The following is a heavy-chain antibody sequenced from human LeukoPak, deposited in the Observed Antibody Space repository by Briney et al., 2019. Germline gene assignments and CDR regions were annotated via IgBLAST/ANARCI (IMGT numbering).Heavy chain of an antibody. CDR3: ARLGPVNKDHYIDV. Sequence: GGSLRLSCAASGFTFSSYEMNWVRQAPGKGLEWVSYISSSGSTIYYADSVKGRFTISRDNADNSLYLQMNSLGAEDTAVYFCARLGPVNKDHYIDVGGKGTTVTISS. V-gene: IGHV3-48*03. D-gene: IGHD4-17*01. J-gene: IGHJ6*03. CDR1: GFTFSSYE. CDR2: ISSSGSTI.